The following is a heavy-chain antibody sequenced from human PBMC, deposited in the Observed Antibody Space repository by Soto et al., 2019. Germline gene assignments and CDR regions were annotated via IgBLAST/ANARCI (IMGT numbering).Heavy chain of an antibody. J-gene: IGHJ5*02. CDR1: GFTFSDYY. Sequence: PGGSLRLSCAASGFTFSDYYMSWIRQAPGKGLEWVSYISSSGSTIYYADSVKGRFTISRDNAKNSLYLQMNSLRAEDTAVYYCAREPYSNSFWFDPWGQGTLVTVSS. CDR3: AREPYSNSFWFDP. V-gene: IGHV3-11*01. D-gene: IGHD6-6*01. CDR2: ISSSGSTI.